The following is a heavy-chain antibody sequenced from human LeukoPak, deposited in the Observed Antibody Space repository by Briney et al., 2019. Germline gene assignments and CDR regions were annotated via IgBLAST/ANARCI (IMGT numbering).Heavy chain of an antibody. CDR3: ARSRSYYPADY. D-gene: IGHD1-26*01. J-gene: IGHJ4*02. CDR2: ISSSNTYT. CDR1: GFTFSDYY. V-gene: IGHV3-11*03. Sequence: GGSLRLSCAASGFTFSDYYMSWIRQAPGKGLEWVSYISSSNTYTNYAGSVKGRFTISRDDAKNSLYLQTNSLRAEDTAVYYCARSRSYYPADYWGQGTPVTVSS.